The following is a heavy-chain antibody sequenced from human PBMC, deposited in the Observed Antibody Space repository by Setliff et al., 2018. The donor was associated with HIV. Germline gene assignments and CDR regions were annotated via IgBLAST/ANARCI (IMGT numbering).Heavy chain of an antibody. Sequence: ASVKVSCKAAGYTFTRYGISWVRQAPGQGLEWMGWISAYNGNTNYAQNFQGRVTVTTDSSTSTAYMELRTLRSDDTAVYYCARGRTQWPNYNYFDPWGLGTLVTVSS. CDR3: ARGRTQWPNYNYFDP. V-gene: IGHV1-18*01. CDR2: ISAYNGNT. CDR1: GYTFTRYG. D-gene: IGHD6-19*01. J-gene: IGHJ5*02.